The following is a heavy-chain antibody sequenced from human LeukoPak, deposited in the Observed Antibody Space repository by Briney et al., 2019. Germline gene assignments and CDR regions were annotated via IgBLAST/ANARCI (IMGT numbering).Heavy chain of an antibody. Sequence: PGGSLRLSCAASGFTFSSYGMHWVRQAPGKGLEWVAVIWYDGSNKYYVDSVKGRFTISRDNSKNTLYLQMNSLRAEDTAVYYCARDHDFWSGYYTPPSDYYYGMDVWGQGTTVTVSS. V-gene: IGHV3-33*01. CDR2: IWYDGSNK. J-gene: IGHJ6*02. D-gene: IGHD3-3*01. CDR1: GFTFSSYG. CDR3: ARDHDFWSGYYTPPSDYYYGMDV.